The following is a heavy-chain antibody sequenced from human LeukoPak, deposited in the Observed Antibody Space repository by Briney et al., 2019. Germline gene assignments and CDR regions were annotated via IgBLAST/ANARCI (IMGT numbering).Heavy chain of an antibody. CDR2: IFWDVNE. Sequence: SGPTLVNPTQTLTLTCTFSGFSLSTGGMGVGWIRQPPGKALEWLAFIFWDVNEHYSPSLKNRLTITKDTSKNQVILTMTNMDPVDTATYYCSHRHNLGVTGPVVTFDSWGQGTLVTVSS. CDR3: SHRHNLGVTGPVVTFDS. D-gene: IGHD2-21*02. V-gene: IGHV2-5*02. J-gene: IGHJ5*01. CDR1: GFSLSTGGMG.